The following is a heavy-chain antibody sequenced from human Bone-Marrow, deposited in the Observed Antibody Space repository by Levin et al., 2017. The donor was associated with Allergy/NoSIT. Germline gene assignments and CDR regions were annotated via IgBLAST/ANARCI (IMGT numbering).Heavy chain of an antibody. D-gene: IGHD4-11*01. J-gene: IGHJ6*02. V-gene: IGHV3-23*01. CDR2: ISGSGGNTYSADT. Sequence: PGGSLILSCAASGFTFINYAMTWVRQAPGKGLEWVSTISGSGGNTYSADTYYADSVKGRFTISSDNSKNTLYLQMNSLRAEDTAVYYCAKVRGTVTTNYGLDVWGQGTTVTVSS. CDR1: GFTFINYA. CDR3: AKVRGTVTTNYGLDV.